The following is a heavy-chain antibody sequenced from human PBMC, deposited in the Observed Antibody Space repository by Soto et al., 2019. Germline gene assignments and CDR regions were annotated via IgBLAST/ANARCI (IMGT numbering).Heavy chain of an antibody. J-gene: IGHJ4*02. CDR1: GFTFSSYW. V-gene: IGHV3-7*03. Sequence: EVQLAESGGGLVQPGGSLRLSCTASGFTFSSYWMSWVRQAPGKGLGWVANIKEDGSGKYYVDSVKGRFSISRDNARNSLYLQMNSLRVEDTAVYYCVRVGRLGGYWGQGALVTVSS. CDR3: VRVGRLGGY. D-gene: IGHD3-16*01. CDR2: IKEDGSGK.